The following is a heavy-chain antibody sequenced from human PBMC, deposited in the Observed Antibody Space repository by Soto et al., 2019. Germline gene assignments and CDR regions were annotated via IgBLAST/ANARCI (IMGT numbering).Heavy chain of an antibody. CDR2: ISGSGGST. CDR3: AKAPLHGQISRPLVPGDY. CDR1: GFTFSSYA. Sequence: GGSLRLSCAASGFTFSSYAMSWVRQAPGKGLEWVSAISGSGGSTYYADSVKGRFTISRDNSKNTLYLQMNSLRAEDTAVYYCAKAPLHGQISRPLVPGDYWGQGTLVTVSS. J-gene: IGHJ4*02. V-gene: IGHV3-23*01.